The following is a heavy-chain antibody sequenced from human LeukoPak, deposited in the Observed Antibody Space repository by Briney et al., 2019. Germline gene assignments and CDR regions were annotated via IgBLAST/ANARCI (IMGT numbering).Heavy chain of an antibody. CDR3: AKGGKWDVTPFDY. CDR1: GFTFASYS. D-gene: IGHD1-26*01. J-gene: IGHJ4*02. CDR2: ISGGGGST. V-gene: IGHV3-23*01. Sequence: GVSLRLSCAASGFTFASYSMNWVRQAPGKGLEWVSTISGGGGSTYYADPVKGRFTISRDNSKNTLYLQVNSLRAEHTAVYYCAKGGKWDVTPFDYWGQGTLVTVSS.